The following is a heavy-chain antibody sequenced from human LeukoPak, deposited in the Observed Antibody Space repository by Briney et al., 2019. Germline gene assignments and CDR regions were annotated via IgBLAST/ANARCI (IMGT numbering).Heavy chain of an antibody. J-gene: IGHJ4*02. CDR2: IYYSGST. D-gene: IGHD3-10*01. V-gene: IGHV4-59*01. CDR1: GGSISSYY. Sequence: SETLSLTCTVSGGSISSYYWSWIRQPPGKGLEWIGYIYYSGSTNYNPSLKSRVTISVDTSKNQFSLKLSSVTAADTAVYYCARGSRDFDYWGQGTLVTVSS. CDR3: ARGSRDFDY.